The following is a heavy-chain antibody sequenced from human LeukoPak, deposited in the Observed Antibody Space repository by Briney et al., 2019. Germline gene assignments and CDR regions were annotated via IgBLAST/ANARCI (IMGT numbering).Heavy chain of an antibody. CDR1: GFTFSDYY. Sequence: GGSLRLSCAASGFTFSDYYMSWIRQAPGKGLEWVSSISTGSSYIYYADSVKGRFTISRDNAKNSLYLQMNSLRAEDTAVYYCAGRDTTGYIPREWDYWYIDLWGRGTLVTVSS. V-gene: IGHV3-11*06. CDR2: ISTGSSYI. J-gene: IGHJ2*01. CDR3: AGRDTTGYIPREWDYWYIDL. D-gene: IGHD1-1*01.